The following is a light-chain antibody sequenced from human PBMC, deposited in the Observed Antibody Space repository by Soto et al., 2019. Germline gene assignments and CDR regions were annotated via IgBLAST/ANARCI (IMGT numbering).Light chain of an antibody. J-gene: IGLJ2*01. Sequence: QSALTQPASVSGSPGQSITISCTGTISDVGGYKYVSWYQQHPGKAPKLMIYEVSHRPSGVSNRFSGSKSGNTASLTISGLQAEDEAVYYCSSYTSSNTVLFGGGTKVTVL. V-gene: IGLV2-14*01. CDR2: EVS. CDR3: SSYTSSNTVL. CDR1: ISDVGGYKY.